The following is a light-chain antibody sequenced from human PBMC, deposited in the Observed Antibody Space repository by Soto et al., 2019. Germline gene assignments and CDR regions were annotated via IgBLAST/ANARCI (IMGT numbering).Light chain of an antibody. J-gene: IGKJ4*01. V-gene: IGKV3-15*01. CDR3: QQYNNWPPLT. CDR1: QSVSSN. Sequence: EIVITQSPATLSVSPGERATLSCRASQSVSSNLAWYQQKPGQAPRLLIYGASTRATGIPARFSGSGSGTEFTLTIGSLQYEDFAVYYCQQYNNWPPLTFGGGTKVEIK. CDR2: GAS.